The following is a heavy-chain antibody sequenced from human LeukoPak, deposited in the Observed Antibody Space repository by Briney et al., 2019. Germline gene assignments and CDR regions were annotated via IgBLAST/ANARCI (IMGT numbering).Heavy chain of an antibody. CDR3: ARPDLATGFDY. Sequence: GGSLRLSCAASGFTFSSYGMHWVRQAPGKGLEWVAVIWYDGSNKYYADSVKGRFTISGDNSKNTLYLQMNSLRAEDTAVYYCARPDLATGFDYWGQGTLVTVSS. D-gene: IGHD5-12*01. CDR2: IWYDGSNK. V-gene: IGHV3-33*01. CDR1: GFTFSSYG. J-gene: IGHJ4*02.